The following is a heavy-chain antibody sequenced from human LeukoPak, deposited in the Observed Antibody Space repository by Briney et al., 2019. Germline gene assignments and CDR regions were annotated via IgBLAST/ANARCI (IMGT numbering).Heavy chain of an antibody. CDR2: ISTSGGST. D-gene: IGHD3-22*01. V-gene: IGHV3-23*01. CDR3: AKSRGAINDVFDI. J-gene: IGHJ3*02. CDR1: GFSFSSFA. Sequence: PGGSLRLSYAAAGFSFSSFAMSWVRQAQGKGLEWVSGISTSGGSTYYADSVKGRFTISRDNSKNTLYVQMSSLRAEDTAEYYCAKSRGAINDVFDIWGQGTMVTVSA.